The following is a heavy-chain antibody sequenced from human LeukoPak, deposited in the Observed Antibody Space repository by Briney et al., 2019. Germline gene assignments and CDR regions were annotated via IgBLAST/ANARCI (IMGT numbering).Heavy chain of an antibody. J-gene: IGHJ4*02. CDR2: IYYSGST. V-gene: IGHV4-39*01. CDR1: GGSISSSSYY. CDR3: ARTEQQLVPQYYFDY. D-gene: IGHD6-13*01. Sequence: SETLSLTCTVSGGSISSSSYYWGWLRQPPGKGLEWIGSIYYSGSTYYNPSLKSRVTISVDTSKNQFSLKLSSVTAADTAVYYCARTEQQLVPQYYFDYWGQGTLVTVSS.